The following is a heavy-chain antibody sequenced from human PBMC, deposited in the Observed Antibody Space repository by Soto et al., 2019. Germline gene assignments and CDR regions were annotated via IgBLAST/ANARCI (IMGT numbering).Heavy chain of an antibody. CDR2: IIPIFGTA. CDR3: ARQQPVGGYFDY. D-gene: IGHD6-13*01. J-gene: IGHJ4*02. Sequence: QVQLVQSGAEVRKPGSSVRVSCKASGGSFNRHTISWVRQAPGQGLEWMGGIIPIFGTANHAQKFQGRVTIIADKSKSTAYMELSSLRSEDTAVYYCARQQPVGGYFDYWGQGTLVTVSS. CDR1: GGSFNRHT. V-gene: IGHV1-69*06.